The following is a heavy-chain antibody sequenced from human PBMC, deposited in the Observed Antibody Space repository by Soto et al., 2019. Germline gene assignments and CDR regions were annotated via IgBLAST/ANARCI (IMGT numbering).Heavy chain of an antibody. V-gene: IGHV4-59*01. CDR3: ARAENSGSYYWWFDP. D-gene: IGHD1-26*01. Sequence: SETLSLTCTVSGGSISSYYWSWIRQPPGKGLEWIGYIYYSGSTNYNPSLKSRVTISVDTSKNQFSLKLSSVTAADTAVYYCARAENSGSYYWWFDPWGQGTLVTVSS. J-gene: IGHJ5*02. CDR1: GGSISSYY. CDR2: IYYSGST.